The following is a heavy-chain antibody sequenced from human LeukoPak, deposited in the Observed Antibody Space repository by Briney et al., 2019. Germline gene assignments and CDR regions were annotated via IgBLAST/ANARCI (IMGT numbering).Heavy chain of an antibody. CDR3: ARDRKVVPAAIRAENWFDP. D-gene: IGHD2-2*02. Sequence: GGSLRLSCAASGFTFSSYWMHWVRQAPGKGLVWVSRINSDGSSTSYADSVKGRFTISRDNDKNTLYLQMNSLRADDTAVYYCARDRKVVPAAIRAENWFDPWGQGTLVTVSS. CDR2: INSDGSST. V-gene: IGHV3-74*01. J-gene: IGHJ5*02. CDR1: GFTFSSYW.